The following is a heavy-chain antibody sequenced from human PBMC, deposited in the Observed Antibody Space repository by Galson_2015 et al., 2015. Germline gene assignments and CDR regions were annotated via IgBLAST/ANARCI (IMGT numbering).Heavy chain of an antibody. D-gene: IGHD5-24*01. CDR1: GSSFTNYW. J-gene: IGHJ4*02. CDR3: ARRGDGYSLEFDY. V-gene: IGHV5-51*01. Sequence: QSGAEVKKPGESLQISCTGSGSSFTNYWIGWVRQMPGKGLEWMGIIYHGDSDTRYSPSFQGQVTISADKFISTAYLQWSSLKASDTAMYYCARRGDGYSLEFDYWGQGTLVTVSS. CDR2: IYHGDSDT.